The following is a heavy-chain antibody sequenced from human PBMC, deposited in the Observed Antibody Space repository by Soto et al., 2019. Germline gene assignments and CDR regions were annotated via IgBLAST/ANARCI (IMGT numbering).Heavy chain of an antibody. Sequence: QVQLVQSGAEVKKPGASVKVSCKASGYTFSSYYMHWVRQAPGQGLEWMGVINPSGEMTNYAQKFQVRETMPRDTSSSTVYLEVTSLRSEDTAVYYCARVGSQMIVAATDYFDYWGQGTLVTVSS. J-gene: IGHJ4*02. CDR3: ARVGSQMIVAATDYFDY. D-gene: IGHD6-19*01. V-gene: IGHV1-46*01. CDR1: GYTFSSYY. CDR2: INPSGEMT.